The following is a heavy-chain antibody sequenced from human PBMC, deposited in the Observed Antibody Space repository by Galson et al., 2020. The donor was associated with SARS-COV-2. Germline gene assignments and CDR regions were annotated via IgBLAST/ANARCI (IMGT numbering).Heavy chain of an antibody. CDR3: ARTDTIEYYDGSGTGPLVDY. D-gene: IGHD3-10*01. Sequence: ASVPVSCKDSGYTFTSYGISWVRQAPGQRLEWMGWISAYHDNTQYAQHLQGRVTMTTDTSTATAYMELRSLRSDDTAVFYCARTDTIEYYDGSGTGPLVDYGGQGTLCTVAS. J-gene: IGHJ4*02. V-gene: IGHV1-18*01. CDR2: ISAYHDNT. CDR1: GYTFTSYG.